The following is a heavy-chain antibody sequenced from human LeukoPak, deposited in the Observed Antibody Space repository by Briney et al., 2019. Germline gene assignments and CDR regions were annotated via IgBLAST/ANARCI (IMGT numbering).Heavy chain of an antibody. D-gene: IGHD3-10*01. J-gene: IGHJ4*02. CDR2: INHSGST. V-gene: IGHV4-39*07. CDR3: ARVGTDGSGFLFDY. Sequence: PSETLSLTCTVSGGSITSDIFYWNWIRQPPGKVLDWIVEINHSGSTNYNPSLKSRVTISVDTSKNQFSLKLSSVTAADTAVYYCARVGTDGSGFLFDYWGQGTLVTVSS. CDR1: GGSITSDIFY.